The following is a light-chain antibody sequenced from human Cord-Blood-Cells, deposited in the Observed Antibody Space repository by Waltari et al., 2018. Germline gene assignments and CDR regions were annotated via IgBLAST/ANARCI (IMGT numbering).Light chain of an antibody. J-gene: IGKJ1*01. Sequence: IVLTQSPATLPVSPGERATPPCRASQSVSSNLAWYQQKPGQAPRLLIYAASTWATGVPSRFSGSGSGTEFTLTISSLQSEDFAVYYCQQYNNWPRTFGQGTKVEIK. CDR1: QSVSSN. CDR3: QQYNNWPRT. V-gene: IGKV3D-15*01. CDR2: AAS.